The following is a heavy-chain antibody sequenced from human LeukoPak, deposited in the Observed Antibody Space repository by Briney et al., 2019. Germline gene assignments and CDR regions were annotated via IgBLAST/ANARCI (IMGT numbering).Heavy chain of an antibody. J-gene: IGHJ4*02. CDR3: AREVQYVWGSYLIDY. D-gene: IGHD3-16*02. Sequence: GGSLRLSCAASGFTFSSYWMSWVRQAPGKGLEWVANIKQDGSEKYYVDSVKGRFTISRDNAKNSLYLQMNSLRAEDTAVYYCAREVQYVWGSYLIDYWGQGTLVTVSS. CDR2: IKQDGSEK. CDR1: GFTFSSYW. V-gene: IGHV3-7*01.